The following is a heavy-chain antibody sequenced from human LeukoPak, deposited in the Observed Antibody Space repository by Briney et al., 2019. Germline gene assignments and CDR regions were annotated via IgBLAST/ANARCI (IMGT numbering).Heavy chain of an antibody. Sequence: SETLSLTCTVSGGSISSYYWSWIRQPPGKGLEWIGYIYYSGSTNYNPSLKSRVTISVDTSKNQFSLKLSSVTAADTAVYYCARRRDGYNPNERYFDLWGRGTLVTVSS. CDR1: GGSISSYY. J-gene: IGHJ2*01. D-gene: IGHD5-24*01. CDR3: ARRRDGYNPNERYFDL. CDR2: IYYSGST. V-gene: IGHV4-59*01.